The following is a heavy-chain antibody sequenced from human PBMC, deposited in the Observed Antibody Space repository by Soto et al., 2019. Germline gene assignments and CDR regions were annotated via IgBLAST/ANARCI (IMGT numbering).Heavy chain of an antibody. V-gene: IGHV3-30*18. CDR2: ISYDGSNK. Sequence: GGSLRLSCAASGFTFSSYGMHWVRQAPGKGLEWVAVISYDGSNKYYADSVKGRFTISRDNSKNTLYLQMNSLRAEDTAVYYCAKDRNYDILTGYSPEFDYWGQGTLVTVSS. CDR1: GFTFSSYG. J-gene: IGHJ4*02. D-gene: IGHD3-9*01. CDR3: AKDRNYDILTGYSPEFDY.